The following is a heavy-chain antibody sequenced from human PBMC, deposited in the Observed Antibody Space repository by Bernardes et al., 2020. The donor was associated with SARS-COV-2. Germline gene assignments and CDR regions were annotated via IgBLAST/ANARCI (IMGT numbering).Heavy chain of an antibody. J-gene: IGHJ4*02. CDR2: IYTSGST. V-gene: IGHV4-61*02. CDR3: AREGGGVYDILID. D-gene: IGHD3-9*01. Sequence: SETLSLTCTVSGGSISSGSYYWSWIRQPAGKGLEWIGRIYTSGSTNYNPSLKSRVTISVDTSKNQFSLKLSSVTAADTAVYYCAREGGGVYDILIDWGQGTLVTVSS. CDR1: GGSISSGSYY.